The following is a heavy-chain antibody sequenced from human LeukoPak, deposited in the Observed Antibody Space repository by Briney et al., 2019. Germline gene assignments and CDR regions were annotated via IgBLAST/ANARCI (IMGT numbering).Heavy chain of an antibody. Sequence: PSETLSLTCSASGGSISGYYWNWIRQPAGKGLEWIGRIYTDGGTLYNPSLKSRVTMSVDTSKNQFSLKLTSVTAADTAVYYCARRGSEVAPTLRNGENWFDPWGRGTLVTVSS. CDR2: IYTDGGT. J-gene: IGHJ5*02. D-gene: IGHD1-26*01. CDR3: ARRGSEVAPTLRNGENWFDP. CDR1: GGSISGYY. V-gene: IGHV4-4*07.